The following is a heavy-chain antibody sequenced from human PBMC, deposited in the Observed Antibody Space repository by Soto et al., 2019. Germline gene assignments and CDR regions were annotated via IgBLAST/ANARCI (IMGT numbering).Heavy chain of an antibody. CDR3: ARDRGSSGWYDAFDI. Sequence: QVQLVESGGGVVQPGRSLRLSCAASGFTFSSYGMHWVRQAPGKGLEWGAVISYDGRNKYYADSVKGRFTISRDNSKNTLNLQMNSLRAEDTAVYYCARDRGSSGWYDAFDIWGQGTMVTVSS. J-gene: IGHJ3*02. CDR1: GFTFSSYG. V-gene: IGHV3-30*03. D-gene: IGHD6-19*01. CDR2: ISYDGRNK.